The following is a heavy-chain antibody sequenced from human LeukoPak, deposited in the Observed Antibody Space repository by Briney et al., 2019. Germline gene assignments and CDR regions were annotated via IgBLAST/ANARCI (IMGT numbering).Heavy chain of an antibody. Sequence: PSETLSLTCSVSGDSMKTYYWSWVRQTPGKGLEWIGYIDDSEKTNYNPSLKSRVIISLDASKNQISLKMTSVTATDTAVYYCTRSKDPAQSPRCFACGYMDVWGRGTTVTVSS. CDR3: TRSKDPAQSPRCFACGYMDV. J-gene: IGHJ6*03. CDR1: GDSMKTYY. CDR2: IDDSEKT. D-gene: IGHD3-9*01. V-gene: IGHV4-59*12.